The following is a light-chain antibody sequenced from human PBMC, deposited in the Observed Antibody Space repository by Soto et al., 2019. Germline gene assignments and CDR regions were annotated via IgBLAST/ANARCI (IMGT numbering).Light chain of an antibody. Sequence: DIQMTQSPPSLSASVGDRVTITCRASQYISNYLNWYQQKPGKAPKVLIYESSNLEAGVPSRFSGSGSGTEFTFTISSLQPEDIATYYCQQYDNRPLTFGPGTKVDIK. CDR3: QQYDNRPLT. V-gene: IGKV1-33*01. CDR2: ESS. CDR1: QYISNY. J-gene: IGKJ3*01.